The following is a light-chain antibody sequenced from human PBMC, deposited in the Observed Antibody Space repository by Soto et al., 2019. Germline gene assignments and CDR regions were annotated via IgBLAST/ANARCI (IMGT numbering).Light chain of an antibody. CDR1: SSDIGGYNM. J-gene: IGLJ1*01. CDR3: SSYTRAKTYV. Sequence: QSALTQPASVSGSPGQSITISCTGTSSDIGGYNMVSWYQQHPRKAPKLMIYEVTNRPSGISGRFSASKSGNTAFLTISGLQAEDEGDYYCSSYTRAKTYVFGTGTKVTVL. V-gene: IGLV2-14*01. CDR2: EVT.